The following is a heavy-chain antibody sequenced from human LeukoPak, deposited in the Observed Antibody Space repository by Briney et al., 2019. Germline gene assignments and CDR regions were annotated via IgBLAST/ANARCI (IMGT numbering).Heavy chain of an antibody. Sequence: PGGSLRLSCAASGFTFSSYEMNWVRQAPGKGLEWISYISSSGRTIYYADSVKGRFTISRDNAKNSLYLQMNSPRVEDTAVYYCARDAAYNRFDYWGQGTLVTVSP. CDR1: GFTFSSYE. J-gene: IGHJ4*02. D-gene: IGHD5-24*01. CDR2: ISSSGRTI. V-gene: IGHV3-48*03. CDR3: ARDAAYNRFDY.